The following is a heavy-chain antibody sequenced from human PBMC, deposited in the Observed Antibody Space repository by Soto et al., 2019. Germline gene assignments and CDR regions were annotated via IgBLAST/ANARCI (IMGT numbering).Heavy chain of an antibody. V-gene: IGHV3-23*01. D-gene: IGHD5-18*01. CDR3: AKDDPRYSYRYE. CDR2: ISPSGGST. CDR1: GFTFSSYA. Sequence: PGGSLRLSCAASGFTFSSYAMRWVRQPPGKRLESVSAISPSGGSTYYAASLESRFTISRDNSKNSLSLQMNSLRADPTPVYYCAKDDPRYSYRYEWGQGTTVTVSS. J-gene: IGHJ6*02.